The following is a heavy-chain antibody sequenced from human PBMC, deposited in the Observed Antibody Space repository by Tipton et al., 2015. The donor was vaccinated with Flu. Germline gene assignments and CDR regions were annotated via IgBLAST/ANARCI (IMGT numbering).Heavy chain of an antibody. V-gene: IGHV4-38-2*02. J-gene: IGHJ5*02. CDR2: IHYSGSP. Sequence: TLSLTCTVSGDSMRSDYFWGWIRQAPGKGLEWIGNIHYSGSPYYNPSPRSRVTMTADGAKNQFSLTLTSVTATDTAVYYRARRDYGNYVAEPKNWFDPWGQGILVTVSS. D-gene: IGHD4-17*01. CDR1: GDSMRSDYF. CDR3: ARRDYGNYVAEPKNWFDP.